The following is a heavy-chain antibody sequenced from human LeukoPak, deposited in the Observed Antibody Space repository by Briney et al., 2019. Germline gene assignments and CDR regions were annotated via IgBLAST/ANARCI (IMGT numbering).Heavy chain of an antibody. CDR3: ALQLRYFDWLSPRYFDY. V-gene: IGHV1-69*13. CDR2: IIPIFGTA. CDR1: GYTFTSYA. J-gene: IGHJ4*02. D-gene: IGHD3-9*01. Sequence: GASVKVSCKASGYTFTSYAISWVRQAPGQGLEWMGGIIPIFGTANYAQKFQARVTITADESTSTAYMELSSLRSEDTAVYYCALQLRYFDWLSPRYFDYWGQGTLVTVSS.